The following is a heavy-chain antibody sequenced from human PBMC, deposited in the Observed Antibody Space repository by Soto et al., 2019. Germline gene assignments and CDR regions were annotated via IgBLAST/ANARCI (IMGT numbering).Heavy chain of an antibody. V-gene: IGHV1-18*01. J-gene: IGHJ5*02. CDR1: GYTFTTHG. CDR3: ARDLGYSRGGTCYREWFDP. D-gene: IGHD2-15*01. CDR2: VAGDNGHR. Sequence: QVQLVQSGAEVKKPGASVKVSCKASGYTFTTHGISWVRQAPGQGLEWMGWVAGDNGHRNYAQSLQGRVTMTTDTSTNTAYMELRSLRSDDTAVYYCARDLGYSRGGTCYREWFDPWGQGTLVTVSS.